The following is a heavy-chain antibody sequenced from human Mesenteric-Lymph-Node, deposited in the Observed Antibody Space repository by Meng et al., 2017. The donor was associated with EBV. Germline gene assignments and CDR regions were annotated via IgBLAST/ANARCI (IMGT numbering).Heavy chain of an antibody. CDR1: GGSLSSSSYY. CDR3: ARLYDNYVDY. D-gene: IGHD3-9*01. V-gene: IGHV4-39*01. CDR2: IYYSGNT. Sequence: QLQLQDAGPGLVKLSETLSLPCIVSGGSLSSSSYYWAWIRQPPGKGLEWIGTIYYSGNTFYNPSLESRITISVDTSTNQFSLNLRSVSAPDTAVYYCARLYDNYVDYWGRGSLVTVSS. J-gene: IGHJ4*02.